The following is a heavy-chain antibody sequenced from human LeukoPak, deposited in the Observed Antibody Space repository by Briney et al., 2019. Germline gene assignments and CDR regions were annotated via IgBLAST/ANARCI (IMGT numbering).Heavy chain of an antibody. CDR3: ARHHDYSLSTYFDP. CDR2: ICPRNSDT. J-gene: IGHJ5*02. V-gene: IGHV5-51*01. Sequence: GESLKISCEGSGYSFTNYWIGWVRQMPGKGLEWVGIICPRNSDTRYSPSFQGRVTISADKSISTAYLQWSSLEASDTAMYYCARHHDYSLSTYFDPWGQGTLVTVSS. D-gene: IGHD4-11*01. CDR1: GYSFTNYW.